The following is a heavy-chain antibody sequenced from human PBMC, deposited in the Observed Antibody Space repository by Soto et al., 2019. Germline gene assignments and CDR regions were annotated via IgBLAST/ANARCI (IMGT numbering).Heavy chain of an antibody. D-gene: IGHD3-3*01. CDR2: ISYDGNNK. CDR1: GFTFSSYA. Sequence: PRLSCAASGFTFSSYAMHWVRQAPGKGLEWVAVISYDGNNKYYADSVKGRFTISRDNSKNTLYLQMNSLRAEDTAVYYCARDLYRGAPSTIFGVVIGYDYYGMDVWGQGTTVTVSS. J-gene: IGHJ6*02. CDR3: ARDLYRGAPSTIFGVVIGYDYYGMDV. V-gene: IGHV3-30-3*01.